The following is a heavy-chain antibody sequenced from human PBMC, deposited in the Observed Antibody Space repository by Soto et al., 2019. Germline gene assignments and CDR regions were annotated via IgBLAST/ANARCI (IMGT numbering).Heavy chain of an antibody. V-gene: IGHV4-4*07. J-gene: IGHJ4*02. D-gene: IGHD4-17*01. CDR2: IYSSGST. Sequence: ETLSLTCTVSGGSISSYYWSWIRQPAGKGLEWIGRIYSSGSTNYNPSLKSRVTMSVDTSKNQFSLKLTSVTAADTAVYFCARATRDYGDYGYFDSWCPGTRVTGSS. CDR3: ARATRDYGDYGYFDS. CDR1: GGSISSYY.